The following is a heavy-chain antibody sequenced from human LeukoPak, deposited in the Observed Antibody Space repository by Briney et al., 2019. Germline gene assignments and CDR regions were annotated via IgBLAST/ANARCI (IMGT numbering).Heavy chain of an antibody. D-gene: IGHD1-1*01. CDR2: ISYDGSNK. V-gene: IGHV3-30*03. Sequence: PGRSLRLSCAASGFTLSSYDMHWVRQAPGKGLEWVAVISYDGSNKYYADSVKGRFTISRDNSKNTLFLQMNSLRAEDTAVYYCARGHLGTTGGVDIWGQGTMVTVSS. CDR3: ARGHLGTTGGVDI. CDR1: GFTLSSYD. J-gene: IGHJ3*02.